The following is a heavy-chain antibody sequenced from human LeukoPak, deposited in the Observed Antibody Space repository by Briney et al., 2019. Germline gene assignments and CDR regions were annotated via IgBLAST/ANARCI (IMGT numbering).Heavy chain of an antibody. D-gene: IGHD6-6*01. CDR1: GGSISSYY. CDR2: IYYSGST. J-gene: IGHJ3*02. V-gene: IGHV4-59*01. CDR3: ARDSSVGAFDI. Sequence: SETLSLTCSVSGGSISSYYWSWIRQPPGKGLEWIGYIYYSGSTTYNPSLKSRVTISVDTSKNQFSLKLSSVTAADTAVYYCARDSSVGAFDIWGQGTMVTVSS.